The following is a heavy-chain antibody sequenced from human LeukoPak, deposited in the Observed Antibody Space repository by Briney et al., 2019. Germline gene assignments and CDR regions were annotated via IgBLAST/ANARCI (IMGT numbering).Heavy chain of an antibody. J-gene: IGHJ4*02. Sequence: ASVKVSCKASGYTFTGYYMHWVRQAPGQGLEWMGWINPNSGGTNYAQKFQGRVTMTRDTSISTAYMELSRLRSDDTAVYYCARGTSRRTTVTTGFTIYWGQGTLVTVSS. D-gene: IGHD4-17*01. CDR1: GYTFTGYY. CDR3: ARGTSRRTTVTTGFTIY. CDR2: INPNSGGT. V-gene: IGHV1-2*02.